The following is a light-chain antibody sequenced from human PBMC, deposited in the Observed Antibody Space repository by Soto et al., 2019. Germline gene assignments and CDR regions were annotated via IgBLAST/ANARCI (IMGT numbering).Light chain of an antibody. V-gene: IGLV1-44*01. J-gene: IGLJ1*01. CDR2: NNN. CDR3: AAWDDSLTGPV. CDR1: RSDIGSNS. Sequence: LTQPPSASGTPGQTVIISCSGSRSDIGSNSVNWHQHLPGTAPKLLIYNNNQRPSGVPDRFSGSKSGTSASLAISGLQSKDEADYYCAAWDDSLTGPVFGTGTKVTVL.